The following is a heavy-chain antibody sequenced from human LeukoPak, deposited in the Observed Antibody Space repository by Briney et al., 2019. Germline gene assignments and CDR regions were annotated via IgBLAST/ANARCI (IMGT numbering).Heavy chain of an antibody. V-gene: IGHV3-74*01. Sequence: GGSLRLSCAASGSTFSSYWMSWVRQAPGKGLVWVSRISTDGSSTSYADFVKGRFTISRDNAKNTLFLQMNSLRAEDTAVYYCARDFLWGSGSRWGQGTLVTVSS. CDR1: GSTFSSYW. CDR3: ARDFLWGSGSR. D-gene: IGHD3-10*01. J-gene: IGHJ4*02. CDR2: ISTDGSST.